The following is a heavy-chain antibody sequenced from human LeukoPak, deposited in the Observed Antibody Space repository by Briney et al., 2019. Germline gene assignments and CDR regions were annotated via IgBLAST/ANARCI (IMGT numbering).Heavy chain of an antibody. CDR1: GGSFSGYY. Sequence: SETLSLTCAVYGGSFSGYYWSWIRQPPGKGLEWIGEINHSGSTNYNPSLKSRVTISVDTSKNKFSLKLSSVTAADTAVYYCARGRCSGGSCYSGRYFDYWGQGTLVTVSS. V-gene: IGHV4-34*01. CDR2: INHSGST. D-gene: IGHD2-15*01. CDR3: ARGRCSGGSCYSGRYFDY. J-gene: IGHJ4*02.